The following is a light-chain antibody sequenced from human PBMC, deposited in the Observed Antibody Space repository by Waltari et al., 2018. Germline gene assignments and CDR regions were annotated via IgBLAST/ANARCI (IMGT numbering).Light chain of an antibody. CDR3: QHYVRLPVS. CDR2: GAS. CDR1: QSVSRS. V-gene: IGKV3-20*01. J-gene: IGKJ1*01. Sequence: EIVLTQSPGTLSLSPGERATLSCRASQSVSRSLAWYQQKPGQAPRLLIYGASSRATGVPDRFSGSGPGTDFSLTISRLEPEDFAVYYCQHYVRLPVSFGQGTKVEIK.